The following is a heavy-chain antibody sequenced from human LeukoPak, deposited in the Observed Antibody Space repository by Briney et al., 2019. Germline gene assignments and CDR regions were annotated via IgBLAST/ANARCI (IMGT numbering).Heavy chain of an antibody. CDR2: IYHSGST. V-gene: IGHV4-4*02. Sequence: PSGTLSLTCAVSGGSISSSNWWSWVRQPPGKGLGWIGEIYHSGSTNYNPSLKSRVTISVDKSKNQFSLKLSSVTAADTAVYYCASTYYDILTGYSAEANWGQGTLVTVSS. CDR1: GGSISSSNW. J-gene: IGHJ4*02. D-gene: IGHD3-9*01. CDR3: ASTYYDILTGYSAEAN.